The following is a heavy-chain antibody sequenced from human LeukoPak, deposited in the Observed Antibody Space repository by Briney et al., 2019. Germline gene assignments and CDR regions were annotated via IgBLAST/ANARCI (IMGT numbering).Heavy chain of an antibody. CDR2: IYTSGST. J-gene: IGHJ3*02. CDR1: GGSISTYY. V-gene: IGHV4-4*07. CDR3: ARVDYYDSSGYYNDDSFDI. D-gene: IGHD3-22*01. Sequence: SETLSLTYTVSGGSISTYYWSWIRQPAGKGLEWIGRIYTSGSTNYNPSLKSRVTMSVDTSKNQFSLKLNSVTAADTAVYYCARVDYYDSSGYYNDDSFDIWGQGTMVTVSS.